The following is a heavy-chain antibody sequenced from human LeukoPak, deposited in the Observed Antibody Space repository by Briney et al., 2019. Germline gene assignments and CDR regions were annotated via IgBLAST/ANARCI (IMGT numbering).Heavy chain of an antibody. J-gene: IGHJ4*02. CDR3: ARGTRGSYSSIHD. CDR1: GYTFSDYY. D-gene: IGHD1-26*01. CDR2: INPNSGGT. Sequence: ASVKVSCKASGYTFSDYYIHWVRQAPGQGLEWVGWINPNSGGTDSAQRLQGRVTMTRDTSISATYMELRTLTSDDTAVYYCARGTRGSYSSIHDWGQGTLVTVSS. V-gene: IGHV1-2*02.